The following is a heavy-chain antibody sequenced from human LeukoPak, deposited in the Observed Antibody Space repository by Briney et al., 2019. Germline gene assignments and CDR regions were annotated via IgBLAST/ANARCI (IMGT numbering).Heavy chain of an antibody. CDR3: ARDALGYCSSTSCYPTIYYYYMDV. V-gene: IGHV4-39*07. CDR2: IYYSGST. CDR1: GGSISSSSYY. J-gene: IGHJ6*03. Sequence: SETLSLTCTVSGGSISSSSYYWGWIRQPPGKGLEWIGSIYYSGSTYYNPSLKSRVTISVDTSKNQFSLKLSSVTAADTAVYYCARDALGYCSSTSCYPTIYYYYMDVWGKGTTVTVSS. D-gene: IGHD2-2*01.